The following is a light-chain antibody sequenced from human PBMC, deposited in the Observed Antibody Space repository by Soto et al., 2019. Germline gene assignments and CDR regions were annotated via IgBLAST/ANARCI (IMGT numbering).Light chain of an antibody. CDR2: DAS. J-gene: IGKJ4*01. V-gene: IGKV1-13*02. Sequence: AIQLTQSASSLSASVGDRVTIPCRASQGISSALAWYQQKPGKAPKLLIYDASSLESGVPSRFSGSGSGTDFTLTISSLQPEDFATYYCQQFNSYPLLTFGGGTKVEIK. CDR1: QGISSA. CDR3: QQFNSYPLLT.